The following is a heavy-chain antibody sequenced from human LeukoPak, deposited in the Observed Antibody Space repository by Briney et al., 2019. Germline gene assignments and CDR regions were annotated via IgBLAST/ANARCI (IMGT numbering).Heavy chain of an antibody. CDR2: FYSSGST. Sequence: SETLSLTCSVSAGSISSGSVYWGWIRQSPGKGLEWIGSFYSSGSTHYNPSLKTRGTISADTYKNQFSLHLRSVTAADTAIYYCARRPTALHAFDLWGHGTMVTVSS. V-gene: IGHV4-39*01. CDR1: AGSISSGSVY. CDR3: ARRPTALHAFDL. J-gene: IGHJ3*01.